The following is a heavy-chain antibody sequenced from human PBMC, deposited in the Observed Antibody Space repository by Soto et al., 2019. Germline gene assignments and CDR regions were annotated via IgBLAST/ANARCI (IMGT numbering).Heavy chain of an antibody. J-gene: IGHJ4*02. CDR2: ARNKANSYTT. CDR1: GFAFSDHH. V-gene: IGHV3-72*01. CDR3: ARLMGTSFDL. D-gene: IGHD2-8*01. Sequence: WGSLRLSCAASGFAFSDHHIDFFRQAPWKGLEWVGRARNKANSYTTAYAASVKGRFTISRDDSKNSLSLQMNSLKTEDTAVYFCARLMGTSFDLWGQGTLVTVSS.